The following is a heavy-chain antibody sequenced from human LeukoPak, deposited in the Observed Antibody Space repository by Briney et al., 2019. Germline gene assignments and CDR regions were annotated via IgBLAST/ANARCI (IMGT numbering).Heavy chain of an antibody. CDR3: TGRWSGYYGFDY. V-gene: IGHV3-15*01. CDR1: GFTFSNAW. J-gene: IGHJ4*02. Sequence: GGSLRLSCAASGFTFSNAWMTWVRQAPGKGLEWVGRIKSKTDGGTIDYAAPVKGRFTTSRDDSKNMVYLQMNSLKTEDTAVYYCTGRWSGYYGFDYWGQGTLVTVSS. D-gene: IGHD3-3*01. CDR2: IKSKTDGGTI.